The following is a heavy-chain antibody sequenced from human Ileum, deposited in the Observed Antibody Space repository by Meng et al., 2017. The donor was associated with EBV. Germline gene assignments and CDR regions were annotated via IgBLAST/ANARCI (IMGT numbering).Heavy chain of an antibody. CDR1: GGSFSNYY. Sequence: VQVHPWGAVLLKPSETLSLTCGVYGGSFSNYYWTWIRQPPGKGLEWIGEISHTGTTKYNPSLKNRVTISLDTSNNQFSLNLNSVTAADTALYYCARYGTCGANSFYCFDPWGQGTLVTVSS. V-gene: IGHV4-34*01. CDR3: ARYGTCGANSFYCFDP. D-gene: IGHD4-23*01. J-gene: IGHJ5*02. CDR2: ISHTGTT.